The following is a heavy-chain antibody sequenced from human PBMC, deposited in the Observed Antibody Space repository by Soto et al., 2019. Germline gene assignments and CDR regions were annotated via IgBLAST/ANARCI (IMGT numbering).Heavy chain of an antibody. Sequence: QVQLVQSGAEVKKPGSSVKVSCKASGGTFSSYTISWVRQAPGQGLEWMGRIIPILGIANYAQKFQGRVTITADKSTSTAYMELSSLRSEDTAMYYCARSFWGGQGYCSSTSCYGWFDPWGQGTLVTVSS. CDR1: GGTFSSYT. V-gene: IGHV1-69*02. J-gene: IGHJ5*02. D-gene: IGHD2-2*01. CDR2: IIPILGIA. CDR3: ARSFWGGQGYCSSTSCYGWFDP.